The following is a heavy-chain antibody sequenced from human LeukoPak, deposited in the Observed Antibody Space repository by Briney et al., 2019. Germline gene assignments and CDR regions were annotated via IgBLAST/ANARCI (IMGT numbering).Heavy chain of an antibody. Sequence: SETLSLTCTVSGGSISSSSYYWSWIRQPPGKGLEWIGYIYYSGSTNYNPSLKSRVTISVDTSKNQFSLKLSSVTAADTAVYYCARQRSEGGYCSGGSCLNWFDPWGQGTLVTVSS. CDR3: ARQRSEGGYCSGGSCLNWFDP. CDR2: IYYSGST. D-gene: IGHD2-15*01. V-gene: IGHV4-61*05. CDR1: GGSISSSSYY. J-gene: IGHJ5*02.